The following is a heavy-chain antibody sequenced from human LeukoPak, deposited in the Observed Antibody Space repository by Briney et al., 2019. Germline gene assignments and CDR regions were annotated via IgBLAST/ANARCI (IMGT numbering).Heavy chain of an antibody. CDR3: TKHSSSSVNWFDP. CDR1: GFTFGDYA. D-gene: IGHD6-13*01. CDR2: IRSKAYGGTT. J-gene: IGHJ5*02. V-gene: IGHV3-49*04. Sequence: GGSLRLSCTASGFTFGDYAMSWVRQAPGKGLEWVGFIRSKAYGGTTEYAASVKGRFTTSRDDSKSIAYLQMNSLKTEDTAVYYCTKHSSSSVNWFDPWGQGTLVTVSS.